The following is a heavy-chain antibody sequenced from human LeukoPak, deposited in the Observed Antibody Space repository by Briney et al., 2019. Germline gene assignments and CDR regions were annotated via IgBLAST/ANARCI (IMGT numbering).Heavy chain of an antibody. D-gene: IGHD4-17*01. CDR1: GLTVSSNY. Sequence: GGSLRLSCAASGLTVSSNYMSWVRQAPGKGLEWVSVIYSGGSTYYADSVKGRFTISRDNSKNTLYLQMNSLRAEDTAVYYCARSPYGDYARYDFDYWGQGTLVTVSS. J-gene: IGHJ4*02. CDR2: IYSGGST. CDR3: ARSPYGDYARYDFDY. V-gene: IGHV3-66*01.